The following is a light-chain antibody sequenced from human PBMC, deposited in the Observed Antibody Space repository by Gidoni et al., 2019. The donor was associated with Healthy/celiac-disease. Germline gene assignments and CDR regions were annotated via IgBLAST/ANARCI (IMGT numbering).Light chain of an antibody. CDR3: QQYNNWPPYT. Sequence: EIVMTHSPATLSVSPGERATLSCRASQSVSSSLAWYQQKPGQAPRLLIYGAATRATGIPARFSGSGSGTEFTLTISSLQSEDFAVYYCQQYNNWPPYTFXQXTKLEIK. J-gene: IGKJ2*01. V-gene: IGKV3-15*01. CDR1: QSVSSS. CDR2: GAA.